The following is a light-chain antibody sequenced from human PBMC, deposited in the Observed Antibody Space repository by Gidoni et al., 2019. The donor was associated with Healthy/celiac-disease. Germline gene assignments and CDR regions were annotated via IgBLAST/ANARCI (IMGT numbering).Light chain of an antibody. CDR2: DAS. V-gene: IGKV1-5*01. Sequence: DLQMTQSPSTLSASVGDRVTITCRASQSISSLLAWYQQKPGKAPKLLIYDASSLESGVPSRFSGSGSGTEFTLTISSLQPDDFATYYCQQYNSYSGTFGQGTKVEIK. CDR3: QQYNSYSGT. J-gene: IGKJ1*01. CDR1: QSISSL.